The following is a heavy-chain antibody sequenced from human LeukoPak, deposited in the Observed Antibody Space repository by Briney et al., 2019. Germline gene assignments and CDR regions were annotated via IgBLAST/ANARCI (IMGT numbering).Heavy chain of an antibody. D-gene: IGHD3-9*01. V-gene: IGHV4-30-4*01. Sequence: PSQTLSLTCTVSGGSISSGDYSWSWIRQPPGKGLEWIGYIYYSGSTYYNPSLKSRVTISVDTSKNQFSLKLSSVTAADTAVYYCASTFTILSSWYFDLWGRGTLVTVSS. CDR1: GGSISSGDYS. J-gene: IGHJ2*01. CDR3: ASTFTILSSWYFDL. CDR2: IYYSGST.